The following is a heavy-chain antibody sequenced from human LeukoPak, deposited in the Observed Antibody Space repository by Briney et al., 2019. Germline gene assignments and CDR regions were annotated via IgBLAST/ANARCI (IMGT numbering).Heavy chain of an antibody. J-gene: IGHJ4*02. V-gene: IGHV4-59*01. Sequence: SETLSLTCTVSGGSISSYYWSWIRQPPGKGLEWIGYIYYSGSTNYNPSLKSRVTISADTSKNQFSLKLSSVTAADTAVYYCARVPNEWGSYRPLYYFDYWGQGTLVTVSS. CDR2: IYYSGST. CDR1: GGSISSYY. D-gene: IGHD3-16*02. CDR3: ARVPNEWGSYRPLYYFDY.